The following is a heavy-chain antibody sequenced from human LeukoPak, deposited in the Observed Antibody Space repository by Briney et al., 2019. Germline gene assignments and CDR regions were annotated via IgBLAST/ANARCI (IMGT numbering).Heavy chain of an antibody. D-gene: IGHD6-19*01. V-gene: IGHV3-64D*09. Sequence: PGGSLRLSCSASGFTFSSYAMYWLRHAPGKGLEYVSGISSNGGSTYYADSVKGRFTISRDNSKNTLYLQMSSLRAEDTAVYYCVKITSSSGGDYWGQGTLVTVSS. CDR1: GFTFSSYA. CDR3: VKITSSSGGDY. CDR2: ISSNGGST. J-gene: IGHJ4*02.